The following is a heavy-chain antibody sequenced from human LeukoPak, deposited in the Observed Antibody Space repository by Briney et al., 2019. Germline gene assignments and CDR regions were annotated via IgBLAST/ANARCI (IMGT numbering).Heavy chain of an antibody. D-gene: IGHD2-2*02. J-gene: IGHJ4*02. V-gene: IGHV1-2*02. CDR1: GYTFTGYY. CDR3: ARGGVVPAAIWPFDY. CDR2: INPNSGGT. Sequence: ASVKVSCKASGYTFTGYYMHWVRQAPGQGLEWMGWINPNSGGTNYAQKFQGRVTMTRDTSISTAYMELSRLRSDDTAVYYCARGGVVPAAIWPFDYWGQGTLVTVSS.